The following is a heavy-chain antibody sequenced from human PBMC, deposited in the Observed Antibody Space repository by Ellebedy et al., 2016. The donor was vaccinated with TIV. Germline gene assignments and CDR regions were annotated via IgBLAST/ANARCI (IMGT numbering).Heavy chain of an antibody. CDR2: IYSGGST. D-gene: IGHD3-10*01. J-gene: IGHJ3*02. V-gene: IGHV3-66*01. CDR1: GFPFSTYA. CDR3: LGYRSGIAI. Sequence: GGSLRLPXAASGFPFSTYAMHWVRQAPGKGLEGVSVIYSGGSTQYADSVKDRFTISRDNSKNTLYLQMNTLRAEDTAVYYCLGYRSGIAIWGPGTMVTVSS.